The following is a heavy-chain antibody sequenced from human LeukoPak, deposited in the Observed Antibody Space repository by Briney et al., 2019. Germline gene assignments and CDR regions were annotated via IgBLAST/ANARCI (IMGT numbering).Heavy chain of an antibody. V-gene: IGHV4-30-4*01. CDR3: ARATSYYGDYESYWYFDL. CDR2: IYYSGST. CDR1: GGSISSGDYY. J-gene: IGHJ2*01. D-gene: IGHD4-17*01. Sequence: KPSETLSLTCTVPGGSISSGDYYWSWIRQTPGKGLEWIGYIYYSGSTYYNPSLKSRVTISVDTSKNQSSLKLSSVTAADTAVYYCARATSYYGDYESYWYFDLWGRGTLVTVSS.